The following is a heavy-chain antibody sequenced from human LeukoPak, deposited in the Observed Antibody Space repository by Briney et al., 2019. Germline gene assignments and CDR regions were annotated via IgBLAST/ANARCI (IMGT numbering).Heavy chain of an antibody. CDR2: IASGGGHP. V-gene: IGHV3-21*06. J-gene: IGHJ4*02. CDR3: STVGSGGTVLDLYDY. CDR1: GFTFSSYR. Sequence: PGGSLRLSCAVSGFTFSSYRMNWVRQAPGKGLEWVSIIASGGGHPYYGDSVKGRFTISRDNARNLLYLEMSSLRVDDTAVYYCSTVGSGGTVLDLYDYWGQGTLVTVYS. D-gene: IGHD3/OR15-3a*01.